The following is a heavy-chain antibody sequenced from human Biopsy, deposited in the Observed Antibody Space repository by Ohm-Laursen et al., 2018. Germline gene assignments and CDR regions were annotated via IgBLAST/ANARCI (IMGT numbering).Heavy chain of an antibody. CDR1: GDSVTKYY. CDR3: ARGSNEYGGLYFPH. V-gene: IGHV4-59*02. CDR2: ISHTGYT. D-gene: IGHD4-23*01. Sequence: GTLSLTCTVSGDSVTKYYWSWIQQPPGKGLEWIGHISHTGYTSYKSSLKSRVTISLDTSRKYFSLRLTSLAAADTAVYYCARGSNEYGGLYFPHWGQGTLVTVSS. J-gene: IGHJ1*01.